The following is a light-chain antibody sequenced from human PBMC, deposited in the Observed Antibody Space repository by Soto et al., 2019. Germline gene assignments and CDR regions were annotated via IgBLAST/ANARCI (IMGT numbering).Light chain of an antibody. V-gene: IGKV1-33*01. CDR2: DAS. CDR3: QQYDNLPPG. J-gene: IGKJ4*02. Sequence: DIQMTQSPSSLSASVGDRVTITCQASQDISNYLNWYQQKPGKAPKLLIYDASNLETGVPSMFSGSGSGTDFTFTISSLQPEDIATYYCQQYDNLPPGFGGGTKVEIK. CDR1: QDISNY.